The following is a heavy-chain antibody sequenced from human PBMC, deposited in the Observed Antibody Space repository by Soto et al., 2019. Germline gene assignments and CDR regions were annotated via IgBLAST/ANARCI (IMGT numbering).Heavy chain of an antibody. Sequence: ASVKVSCKASGYTFTGYYMHWVRQAPGQGLEWMGWINPNSGGTNYAQKFQGWVTMTRDTSFSTAYMELSRLRSDDTAVYYCARARPDIVVVVAATGYYFDYWGQGTLVTVSS. CDR3: ARARPDIVVVVAATGYYFDY. V-gene: IGHV1-2*04. CDR2: INPNSGGT. J-gene: IGHJ4*02. D-gene: IGHD2-15*01. CDR1: GYTFTGYY.